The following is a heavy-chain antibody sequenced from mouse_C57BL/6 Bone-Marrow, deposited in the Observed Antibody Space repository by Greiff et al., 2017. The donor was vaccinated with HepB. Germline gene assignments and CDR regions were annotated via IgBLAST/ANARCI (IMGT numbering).Heavy chain of an antibody. V-gene: IGHV6-6*02. Sequence: EVQLQESGGGLVQPGGSMKLSCVASGFTFSNYWMNWVRQSPEKGLEWVAQIRLKSDNYATHYAESVKGRFTISRDDSKSSVYLQMNSLRAEDTGIYYCTIYYDYGEGFAYWGQGTLVTVSA. CDR3: TIYYDYGEGFAY. CDR2: IRLKSDNYAT. D-gene: IGHD2-4*01. J-gene: IGHJ3*01. CDR1: GFTFSNYW.